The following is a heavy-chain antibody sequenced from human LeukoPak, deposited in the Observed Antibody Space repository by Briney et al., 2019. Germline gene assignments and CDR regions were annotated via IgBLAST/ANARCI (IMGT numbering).Heavy chain of an antibody. CDR3: AGLAYCSGDSCTRTDY. D-gene: IGHD2-15*01. Sequence: SETLSLTCTVSGGSISNYYWSWMRQPPGKGLEWIGYIHDSGSTKYNPSLKSRVTISVDTSKKQFSLRLNSVTAADTAVYSCAGLAYCSGDSCTRTDYWGQGTLVTVSS. CDR2: IHDSGST. J-gene: IGHJ4*02. CDR1: GGSISNYY. V-gene: IGHV4-59*08.